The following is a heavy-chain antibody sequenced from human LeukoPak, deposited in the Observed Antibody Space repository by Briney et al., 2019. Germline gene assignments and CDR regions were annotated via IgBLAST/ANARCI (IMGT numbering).Heavy chain of an antibody. CDR2: IGTDGSGT. J-gene: IGHJ3*02. D-gene: IGHD4-23*01. Sequence: GGSLRLSCAASGFTFSRYWMHWVRQVPGKGLVWVSRIGTDGSGTTYADYVQGRFTISRDNAKNTLYLQMNSLRAEDTAVYYCARDKHGGNSNAFDIWGQGTLVTVSS. CDR3: ARDKHGGNSNAFDI. V-gene: IGHV3-74*01. CDR1: GFTFSRYW.